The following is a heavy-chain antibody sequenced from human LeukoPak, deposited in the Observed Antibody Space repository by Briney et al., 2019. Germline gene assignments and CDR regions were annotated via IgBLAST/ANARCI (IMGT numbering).Heavy chain of an antibody. CDR3: VNVGRMDH. Sequence: PGGSLRLSCAVSGFNFSSHSMNWVRQAPGKGLEWVSYISSSSSTIYYADSVKGRFTISRDNAKNSLYLQMNSLRTEDTAVYYCVNVGRMDHWGQGTLVTVSS. V-gene: IGHV3-48*01. CDR2: ISSSSSTI. CDR1: GFNFSSHS. J-gene: IGHJ4*02.